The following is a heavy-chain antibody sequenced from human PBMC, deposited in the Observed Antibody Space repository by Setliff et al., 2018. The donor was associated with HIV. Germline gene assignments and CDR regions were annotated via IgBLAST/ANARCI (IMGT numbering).Heavy chain of an antibody. J-gene: IGHJ4*02. CDR1: GFTFSTYG. Sequence: GGSLRLSCAVSGFTFSTYGMHWVRQAPGKGLEWVTFIEHDGSKKFYVDSVKGRFTISRDNAKNSLYLQMNSLRAEDTAIYYCARVLPFLELDYWGQGTLVTVSS. CDR2: IEHDGSKK. V-gene: IGHV3-33*05. CDR3: ARVLPFLELDY. D-gene: IGHD3-10*01.